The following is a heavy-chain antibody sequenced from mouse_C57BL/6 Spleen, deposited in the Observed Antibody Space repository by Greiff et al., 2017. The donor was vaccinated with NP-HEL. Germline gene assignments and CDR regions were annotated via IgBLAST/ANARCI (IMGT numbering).Heavy chain of an antibody. D-gene: IGHD2-3*01. Sequence: EVQLVESGGGLVKPGGSLKLSCAASGFTFSSYAMSWVRQTPEKRLEWVATISDGGSYTYYPDNVKGRFTISRDNAKNNLYLQMSHLKSEYTAMYYCARDGYYLWDKFAYWGHGTLVTVSA. V-gene: IGHV5-4*01. CDR2: ISDGGSYT. CDR3: ARDGYYLWDKFAY. CDR1: GFTFSSYA. J-gene: IGHJ3*01.